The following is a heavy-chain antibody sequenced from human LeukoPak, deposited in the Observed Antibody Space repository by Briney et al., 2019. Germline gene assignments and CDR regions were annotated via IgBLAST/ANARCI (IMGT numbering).Heavy chain of an antibody. V-gene: IGHV4-30-4*01. Sequence: SQTLSPTCTVFGGSISSGDYYWSWIRQPPGKGLEWIGYIYYSGSTYYNPSLKSRVTISVDTSKNQFSLKLSSVTAADTAVYYCVRGGYSGYDFYFDYWGQGTLVTVSS. CDR1: GGSISSGDYY. D-gene: IGHD5-12*01. CDR2: IYYSGST. CDR3: VRGGYSGYDFYFDY. J-gene: IGHJ4*02.